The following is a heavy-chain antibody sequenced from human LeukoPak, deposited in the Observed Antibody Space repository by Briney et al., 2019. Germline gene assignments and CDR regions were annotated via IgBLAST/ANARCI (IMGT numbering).Heavy chain of an antibody. J-gene: IGHJ4*02. V-gene: IGHV4-38-2*01. CDR3: ARGVVAGTTVDF. CDR1: GFTFSSYA. D-gene: IGHD1-7*01. Sequence: GSLRLSCAASGFTFSSYAMSWVRQPPGKGLEWIGSIFHDGTTYYSPSLKSRVTVSVDTSLNQFSLSLMSMTAADTAVYYCARGVVAGTTVDFWGQGNLVTVSS. CDR2: IFHDGTT.